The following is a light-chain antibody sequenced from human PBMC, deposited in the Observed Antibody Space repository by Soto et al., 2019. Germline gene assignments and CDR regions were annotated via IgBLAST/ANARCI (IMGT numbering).Light chain of an antibody. CDR3: PQSYSLPRT. Sequence: DIQLTQSPSSLSASVGDSVTITCRASQSISNYLNWYQQKPGKAPKLLIYAASSLLSGVPSGFSGSGYRTEFTLTISSLQPHDFATYYCPQSYSLPRTFGQGTKLEIK. CDR1: QSISNY. J-gene: IGKJ2*01. CDR2: AAS. V-gene: IGKV1-39*01.